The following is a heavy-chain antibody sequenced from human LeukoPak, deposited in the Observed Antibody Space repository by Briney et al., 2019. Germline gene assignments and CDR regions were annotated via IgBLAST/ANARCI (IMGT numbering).Heavy chain of an antibody. CDR1: GFTFSSYW. J-gene: IGHJ4*02. CDR2: IHQDGSEK. CDR3: ARRGTTFGFAY. V-gene: IGHV3-7*01. D-gene: IGHD3-3*01. Sequence: QPGGSLRLSCAASGFTFSSYWMSWARQAPGKGLGWVANIHQDGSEKYYVDSVKGRFTISRDNAKNSLYLQMNSLRAEDTAVYYCARRGTTFGFAYWGQGTLVTVSS.